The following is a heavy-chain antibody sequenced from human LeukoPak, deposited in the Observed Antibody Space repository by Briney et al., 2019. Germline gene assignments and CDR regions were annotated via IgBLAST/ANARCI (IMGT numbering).Heavy chain of an antibody. CDR3: ARARVLGGGENFDY. CDR1: GFNFSRHT. Sequence: GGSLRLSCAASGFNFSRHTMNWVRQAPGKGREWVSYISGSSSTIYNTDSVKGRFTLSRDHAKNSLFLQTKNLRGEDTAMYYGARARVLGGGENFDYWGQGTLVTVSS. D-gene: IGHD2-8*02. V-gene: IGHV3-48*04. J-gene: IGHJ4*02. CDR2: ISGSSSTI.